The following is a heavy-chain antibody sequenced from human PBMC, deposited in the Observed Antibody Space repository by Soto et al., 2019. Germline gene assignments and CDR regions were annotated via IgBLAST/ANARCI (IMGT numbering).Heavy chain of an antibody. J-gene: IGHJ3*02. CDR2: INPNSGGT. Sequence: ASVKVSCKASGYTFTGYYMHWVRQAPGQGLEWMGWINPNSGGTNYAQKFQGWVTMTRDTSISTAYMELSRLRSDDTAVYYCARVRQWLGRSDAFDIWGQGTMVTVSS. CDR3: ARVRQWLGRSDAFDI. CDR1: GYTFTGYY. D-gene: IGHD6-19*01. V-gene: IGHV1-2*04.